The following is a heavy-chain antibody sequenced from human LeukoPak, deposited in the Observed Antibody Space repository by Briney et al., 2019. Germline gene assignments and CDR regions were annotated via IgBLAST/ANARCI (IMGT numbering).Heavy chain of an antibody. J-gene: IGHJ5*02. D-gene: IGHD4-17*01. Sequence: NPSETLSLTCAVSGGSISGSNWWNWVRQSPGKGLEWIGEVHYSGRTNYNPSLKSRITMSVDKSKNLFSLKLTSVTAADTAVYYCARDGTTVPSLDPWGQGTLVTVSS. CDR1: GGSISGSNW. CDR2: VHYSGRT. CDR3: ARDGTTVPSLDP. V-gene: IGHV4-4*02.